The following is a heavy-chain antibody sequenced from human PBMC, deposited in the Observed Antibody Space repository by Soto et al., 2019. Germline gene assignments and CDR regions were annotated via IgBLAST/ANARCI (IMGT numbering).Heavy chain of an antibody. CDR2: ISDGGST. CDR1: GGSIYTYY. CDR3: AMRTGYSSNYVFAI. Sequence: SGTLSLTCNVSGGSIYTYYWNWIRQSPGKGLEWIGYISDGGSTNYNPSLKSRVTISVDTSKNQFSLKLSSVTAAYTAVYFCAMRTGYSSNYVFAIRGQGSIVTV. J-gene: IGHJ3*02. V-gene: IGHV4-59*12. D-gene: IGHD6-13*01.